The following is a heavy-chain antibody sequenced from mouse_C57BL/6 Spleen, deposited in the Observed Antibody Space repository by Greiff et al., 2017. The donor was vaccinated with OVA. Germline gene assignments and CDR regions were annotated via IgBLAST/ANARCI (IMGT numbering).Heavy chain of an antibody. Sequence: VKLVESGAELARPGASVKLSCKASGYTFTSYGISWVKQRTGQGLEWIGEIYPRSGNTYYNEKFKGKATLTADKSSSTAYMELRSLTSEDSAVYFCATETAQATAWFAYWGQVTLVTVSA. D-gene: IGHD3-2*02. CDR2: IYPRSGNT. J-gene: IGHJ3*01. V-gene: IGHV1-81*01. CDR1: GYTFTSYG. CDR3: ATETAQATAWFAY.